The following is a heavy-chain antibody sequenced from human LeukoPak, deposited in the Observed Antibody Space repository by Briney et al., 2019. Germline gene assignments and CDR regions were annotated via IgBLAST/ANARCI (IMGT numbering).Heavy chain of an antibody. V-gene: IGHV4-31*02. CDR1: GFTFSSYG. D-gene: IGHD3-9*01. CDR2: IYYSGST. CDR3: ARAHYDILTGHGYYYGMDV. Sequence: LRLSCAASGFTFSSYGMHWVRQAPGKGLEWIGYIYYSGSTYYNPSLKSRVTISVDTSKNQFSLKLSSVTAADTAVYYCARAHYDILTGHGYYYGMDVWGQGTTVTVSS. J-gene: IGHJ6*02.